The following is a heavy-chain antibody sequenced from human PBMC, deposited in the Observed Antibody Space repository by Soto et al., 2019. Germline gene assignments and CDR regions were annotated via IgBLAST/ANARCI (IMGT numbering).Heavy chain of an antibody. J-gene: IGHJ5*02. Sequence: SETLSLTCTVSGGSITSSSYYWGWIRQPPGKGLEWIGSIYYSGSTYYNPSLKSRVTISVDTSKNQFSLKLSSATAADTAVYYCATQEVGGTYVYTFDPWGQGTLVTVSS. V-gene: IGHV4-39*01. CDR2: IYYSGST. CDR1: GGSITSSSYY. CDR3: ATQEVGGTYVYTFDP. D-gene: IGHD1-26*01.